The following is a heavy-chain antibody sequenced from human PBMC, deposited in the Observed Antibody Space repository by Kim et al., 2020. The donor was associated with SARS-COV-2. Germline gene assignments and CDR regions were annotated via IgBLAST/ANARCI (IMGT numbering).Heavy chain of an antibody. D-gene: IGHD5-12*01. CDR3: AKLGSGAYVGRDYFEY. CDR2: VTGSSSTT. CDR1: GFTFSSHA. J-gene: IGHJ4*02. V-gene: IGHV3-23*01. Sequence: GGSLRLSCVTSGFTFSSHAMSWFRQASGKGLEWVSAVTGSSSTTYYSDSVKGWFTISRDNSKNTLSLQMTSLTTEDTAVYYCAKLGSGAYVGRDYFEYWGQGILVTVSS.